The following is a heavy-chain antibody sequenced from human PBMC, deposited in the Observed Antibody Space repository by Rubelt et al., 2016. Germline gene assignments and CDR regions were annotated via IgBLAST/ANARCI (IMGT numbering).Heavy chain of an antibody. CDR1: GFTVSSNY. Sequence: EVQLVESGGGLVQPGGSLRLSCAASGFTVSSNYMSWVRQAPGKGLEWLSVIHSGGTTDYAASVRGRFTISRDNSKKTLYLQRNILRAEDTAVYDCAREQVGGEGAFDMWGQGTKVTVSS. V-gene: IGHV3-66*01. D-gene: IGHD1-26*01. J-gene: IGHJ3*02. CDR2: IHSGGTT. CDR3: AREQVGGEGAFDM.